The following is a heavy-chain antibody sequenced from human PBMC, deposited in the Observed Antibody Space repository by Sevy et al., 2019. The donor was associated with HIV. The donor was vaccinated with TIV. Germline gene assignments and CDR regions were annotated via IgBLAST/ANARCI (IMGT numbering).Heavy chain of an antibody. V-gene: IGHV3-7*03. CDR3: ARDCSSTSCLWGLDV. CDR1: GFTFSNYW. Sequence: GGSLRLSCAASGFTFSNYWMSWVRQAPGKGLEWVANIKGDGSEKYYMASVKGRFTISRDNAKNSLYLQINSLRAEDTAMYYCARDCSSTSCLWGLDVWGQGTTVTVSS. CDR2: IKGDGSEK. J-gene: IGHJ6*02. D-gene: IGHD2-2*01.